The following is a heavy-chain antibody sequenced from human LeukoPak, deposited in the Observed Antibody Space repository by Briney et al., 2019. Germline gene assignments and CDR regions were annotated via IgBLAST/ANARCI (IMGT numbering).Heavy chain of an antibody. CDR3: AKSRALLWFGELPETFDP. Sequence: GGSLRLSCAASGFTFSSYAMSWVRQAPGKGLEWVSAISGSGGSTYCADSVKGRFTISRDNSKNTLYLKMNSLRAEDTAVYYSAKSRALLWFGELPETFDPWGQGTLVTVSS. CDR1: GFTFSSYA. D-gene: IGHD3-10*01. CDR2: ISGSGGST. V-gene: IGHV3-23*01. J-gene: IGHJ5*02.